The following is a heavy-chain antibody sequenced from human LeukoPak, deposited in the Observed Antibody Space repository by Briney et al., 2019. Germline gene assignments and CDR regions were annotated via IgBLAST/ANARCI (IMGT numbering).Heavy chain of an antibody. V-gene: IGHV3-30*02. Sequence: GGSLRLSCAASGFTFSSYGMHWVRQAPGKGLEWVAFIRYDGSNKYYADSVKGRFTISRDNSKNTLYLQMNSLRAGDTAVYYCARGGYSSSWYWAIDYWGQGTLVTVSS. CDR1: GFTFSSYG. D-gene: IGHD6-13*01. CDR3: ARGGYSSSWYWAIDY. J-gene: IGHJ4*02. CDR2: IRYDGSNK.